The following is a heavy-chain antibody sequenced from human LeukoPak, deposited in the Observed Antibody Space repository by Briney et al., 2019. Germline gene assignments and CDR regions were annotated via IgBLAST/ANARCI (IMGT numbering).Heavy chain of an antibody. J-gene: IGHJ5*02. CDR3: ARAIMITSYWFDP. Sequence: GGSLRLSCAASGFTFSSYAMHWVRQAPGKGLEWVAVISYDGSNKYYADSVKSRFTISRDNSKNTLYLQMNSLRAEDTAVYYCARAIMITSYWFDPWGQGTLVTVSS. CDR1: GFTFSSYA. D-gene: IGHD3-16*01. CDR2: ISYDGSNK. V-gene: IGHV3-30-3*01.